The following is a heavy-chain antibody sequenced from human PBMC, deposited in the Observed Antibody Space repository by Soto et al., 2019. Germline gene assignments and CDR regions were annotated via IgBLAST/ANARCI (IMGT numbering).Heavy chain of an antibody. J-gene: IGHJ4*02. CDR2: IIPIFGTA. D-gene: IGHD2-15*01. CDR1: GGTFSSYA. V-gene: IGHV1-69*01. CDR3: ARVAGLYCSGGSCPFDS. Sequence: QVQLVQSGAEVKKPGSSVKVSCKASGGTFSSYAISWVRQAPGQGLEWMGGIIPIFGTAKYSQKFQGRVTITADESTSTAYMELSSLRSEDTAVDYCARVAGLYCSGGSCPFDSWGQGTLVTVSS.